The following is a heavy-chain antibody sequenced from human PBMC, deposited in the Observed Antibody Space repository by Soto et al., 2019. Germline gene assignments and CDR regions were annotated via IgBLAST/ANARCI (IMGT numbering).Heavy chain of an antibody. CDR3: ATEMATIMGFFDK. V-gene: IGHV1-2*02. J-gene: IGHJ4*02. D-gene: IGHD3-16*01. CDR1: GYTFTGYT. Sequence: QAHLVQSGAEVKKPGASVKVSCKASGYTFTGYTFHWVRQAPGQGLEWMAWINSSSSDSSFAPKIQGRVTVTMDAPSSTAYMELTRLRSDDTAVYYCATEMATIMGFFDKWGQGTPVAVSS. CDR2: INSSSSDS.